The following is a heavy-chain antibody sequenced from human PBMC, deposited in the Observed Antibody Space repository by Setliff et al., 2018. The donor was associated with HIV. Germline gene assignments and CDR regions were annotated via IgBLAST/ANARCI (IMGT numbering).Heavy chain of an antibody. CDR2: IYYSGST. J-gene: IGHJ5*02. CDR3: ATYADRESNRFDP. D-gene: IGHD3-10*01. Sequence: SETLSLTCTVSGGSISSYFWSWVRQPPGKGLEWIGYIYYSGSTNYSPSLKSRVTMSVDTFKNQFSLKLSSVTAADTAVYYCATYADRESNRFDPWGQGILVTVSS. V-gene: IGHV4-59*08. CDR1: GGSISSYF.